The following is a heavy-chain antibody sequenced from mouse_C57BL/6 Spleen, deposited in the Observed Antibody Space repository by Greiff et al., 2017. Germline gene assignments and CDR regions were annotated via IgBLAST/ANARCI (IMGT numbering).Heavy chain of an antibody. J-gene: IGHJ3*01. CDR1: GYTFTDYE. V-gene: IGHV1-15*01. Sequence: QVQLQQSGAELVRPGASVTLSCKASGYTFTDYEMHWVKQTPVHGLEWIGAIDPETGGTAYNQKFKGKAILTADKSSSTAYMELRSLTSEDSAVYYGTREGNYYGSSSGFAYWGQGTLVTVSA. CDR2: IDPETGGT. D-gene: IGHD1-1*01. CDR3: TREGNYYGSSSGFAY.